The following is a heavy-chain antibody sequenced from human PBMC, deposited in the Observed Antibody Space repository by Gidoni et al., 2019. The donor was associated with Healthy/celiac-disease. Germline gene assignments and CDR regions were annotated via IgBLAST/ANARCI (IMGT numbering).Heavy chain of an antibody. J-gene: IGHJ4*02. CDR3: ASTDYYDSSGYYDRFDY. V-gene: IGHV4-61*01. CDR1: ICGSSF. Sequence: ICGSSFSWWIRQPPGKGLEWIGYIYYSGSTNYNPSLKSRVTISVDTSKNQFSLKLSSVTAADTAVYYCASTDYYDSSGYYDRFDYWGQGTLVTVSS. CDR2: IYYSGST. D-gene: IGHD3-22*01.